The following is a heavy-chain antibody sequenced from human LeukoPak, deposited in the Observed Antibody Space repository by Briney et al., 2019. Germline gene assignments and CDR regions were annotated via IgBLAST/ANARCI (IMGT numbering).Heavy chain of an antibody. CDR2: INHSGST. CDR3: ARHDGSNFGFDY. V-gene: IGHV4-34*01. J-gene: IGHJ4*02. Sequence: SETLSLTCAVYGGSFSGYYWSWIRQPPGKGLEWIGEINHSGSTNYNPSLKSRVTISVDTSKHQFSLKLSSVTAADTAVYYCARHDGSNFGFDYWGQGTLVTVSS. CDR1: GGSFSGYY. D-gene: IGHD3-22*01.